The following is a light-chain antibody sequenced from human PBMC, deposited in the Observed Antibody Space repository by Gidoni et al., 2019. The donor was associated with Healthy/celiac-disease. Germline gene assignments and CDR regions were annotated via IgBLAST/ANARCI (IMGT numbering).Light chain of an antibody. Sequence: EIVLPQSPATLSLSPWERATLSCRASQSVSSYLAWYQQKPGQAPRLLIYDASNRATGIPARFSGSGSGTDFTFTISSLEPEDFAVYYCQQRSNWPPLTFGGGTKVEIK. CDR2: DAS. V-gene: IGKV3-11*01. J-gene: IGKJ4*01. CDR1: QSVSSY. CDR3: QQRSNWPPLT.